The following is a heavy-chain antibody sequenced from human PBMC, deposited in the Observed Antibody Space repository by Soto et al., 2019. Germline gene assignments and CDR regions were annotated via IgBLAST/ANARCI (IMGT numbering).Heavy chain of an antibody. CDR1: GFTISPYN. D-gene: IGHD3-3*01. CDR2: ISSSSNTL. CDR3: AKTPLTILPGIFWFDP. J-gene: IGHJ5*02. Sequence: GGSLRLSCAASGFTISPYNMIWVRQAPGKGLQWVSYISSSSNTLYYGDSVRGRFTISRDNAKNSLYLQMNGLRAEDTALYYCAKTPLTILPGIFWFDPWGQGTLVTVSS. V-gene: IGHV3-48*01.